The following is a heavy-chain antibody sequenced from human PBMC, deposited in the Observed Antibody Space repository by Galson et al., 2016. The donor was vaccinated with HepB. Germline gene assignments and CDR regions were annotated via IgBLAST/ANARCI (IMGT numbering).Heavy chain of an antibody. J-gene: IGHJ5*02. CDR3: AKCSVYSTGWCNSLDP. D-gene: IGHD6-19*01. V-gene: IGHV3-23*01. Sequence: SLRLSCAVSELSIISSAMSWVRQAPGKGLEWVSSIRAGGGDTYYPDSVKGRFTTSGDMSKNTLYLQMGSLRAEDTAVYYCAKCSVYSTGWCNSLDPWGQGTLVIVSS. CDR1: ELSIISSA. CDR2: IRAGGGDT.